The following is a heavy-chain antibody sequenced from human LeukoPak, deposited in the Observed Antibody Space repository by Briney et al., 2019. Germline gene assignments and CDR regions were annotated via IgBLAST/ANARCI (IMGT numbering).Heavy chain of an antibody. J-gene: IGHJ4*02. CDR2: ISYDGSNK. CDR3: AKDGNSGWYGLRFFDY. CDR1: GFTFSSYA. V-gene: IGHV3-30*04. D-gene: IGHD6-19*01. Sequence: PGGSLRLSCAASGFTFSSYAMHWVRQAPGKGLEWVAVISYDGSNKYYADSVKGRFTISRDNSKNTLYLQMNSLRAEDTAVYYCAKDGNSGWYGLRFFDYWGQGTLVTVSS.